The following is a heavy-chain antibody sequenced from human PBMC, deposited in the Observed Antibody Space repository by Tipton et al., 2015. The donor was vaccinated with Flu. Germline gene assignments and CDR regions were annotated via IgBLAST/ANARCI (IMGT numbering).Heavy chain of an antibody. V-gene: IGHV4-34*01. CDR1: GGSFSGYY. Sequence: TLSLTCAVYGGSFSGYYWSWLRQPPGKGLEWIGEINHSGSTNYNPSLKSRVTISVDTSKNQFSLKLSSVTAADTAVYYCARRDYDFWSGYYPVLYWGQGTLVTVSS. D-gene: IGHD3-3*01. J-gene: IGHJ4*02. CDR3: ARRDYDFWSGYYPVLY. CDR2: INHSGST.